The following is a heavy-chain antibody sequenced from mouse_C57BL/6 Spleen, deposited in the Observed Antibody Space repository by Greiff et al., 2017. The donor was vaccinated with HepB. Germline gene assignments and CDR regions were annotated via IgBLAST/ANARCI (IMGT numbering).Heavy chain of an antibody. V-gene: IGHV1-4*01. CDR3: ARPCPGWYFDV. CDR1: GYTFTSYT. J-gene: IGHJ1*03. Sequence: QVQLQQSGAELARPGASVKMSCKASGYTFTSYTMHWVKQRPGQGLEWIGYINPSSGYTKYNQKFKDKATLTADKSSSTAYMQLSSLTSEDSAVYYCARPCPGWYFDVWGTGTTVTVSS. CDR2: INPSSGYT.